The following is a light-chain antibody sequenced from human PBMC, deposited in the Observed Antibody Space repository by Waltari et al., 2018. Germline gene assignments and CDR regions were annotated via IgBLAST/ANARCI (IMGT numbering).Light chain of an antibody. J-gene: IGLJ2*01. Sequence: QLALTQSPSASASLGASGKLHCTPSSGQSDYSIAWHQQQPEKGPRYLMKLDSDGSHTMGDGIPHRFSGSSSGAERYLTISSLQYEDEADYYCQTWGTGFVVFGGGTKLTVL. CDR2: LDSDGSH. CDR1: SGQSDYS. CDR3: QTWGTGFVV. V-gene: IGLV4-69*01.